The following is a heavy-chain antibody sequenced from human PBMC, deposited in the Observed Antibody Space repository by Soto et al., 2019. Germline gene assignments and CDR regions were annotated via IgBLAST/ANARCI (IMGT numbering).Heavy chain of an antibody. CDR1: GFTFNTYS. V-gene: IGHV3-21*01. J-gene: IGHJ4*02. Sequence: PVGSLRLSCAASGFTFNTYSMNWVRQAPGKGLEWVSSISSSSSYIYYTDSVKGRFTISRDNAKNSLYLQMNSLRAEDTAVYYCASLSRFALDYWGQGTLVTVSS. CDR3: ASLSRFALDY. CDR2: ISSSSSYI. D-gene: IGHD3-10*01.